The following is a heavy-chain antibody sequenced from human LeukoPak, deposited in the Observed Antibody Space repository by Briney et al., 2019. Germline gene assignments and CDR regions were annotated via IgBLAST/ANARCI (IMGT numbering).Heavy chain of an antibody. CDR3: ARDRSEPPERPAARDFYYYYMDV. V-gene: IGHV3-21*01. CDR1: GFTFSSYS. CDR2: ISSSSSYI. J-gene: IGHJ6*03. D-gene: IGHD2-2*01. Sequence: GGSLRLSCAASGFTFSSYSMNWVRQAPGKGLEWVSSISSSSSYIYYADSVKGRFTISRDNAKNSLYLQMNSLRAEDTAVYYCARDRSEPPERPAARDFYYYYMDVWGKGTTVTVSS.